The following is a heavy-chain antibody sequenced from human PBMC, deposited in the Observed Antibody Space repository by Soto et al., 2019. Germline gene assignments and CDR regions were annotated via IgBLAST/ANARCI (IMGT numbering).Heavy chain of an antibody. CDR3: ARSREFDY. CDR2: IFPSGTT. J-gene: IGHJ4*02. V-gene: IGHV4-30-2*01. CDR1: GGSLSGATYS. Sequence: SETLSLTCVVSGGSLSGATYSWNWIRQPPGKGLEWIGYIFPSGTTYYNPSLKSRVTISIDVSKNQFSLSLRSLTAADTAVYYCARSREFDYWSQGTLVTVSS.